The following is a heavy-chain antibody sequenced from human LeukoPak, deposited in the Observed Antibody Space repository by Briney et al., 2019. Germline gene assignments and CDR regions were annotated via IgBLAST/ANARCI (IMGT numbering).Heavy chain of an antibody. J-gene: IGHJ3*02. V-gene: IGHV3-48*03. Sequence: GGSLRLSCAASGFTFSSYEMSWVRQAPGKGLEWVSYISSSGSTIYYADSVKGRFTISRDNAKNSLYLQMNSLRAEDTAVYYCARASSGWANNAFDIWGQGTMVTVSS. D-gene: IGHD6-19*01. CDR1: GFTFSSYE. CDR2: ISSSGSTI. CDR3: ARASSGWANNAFDI.